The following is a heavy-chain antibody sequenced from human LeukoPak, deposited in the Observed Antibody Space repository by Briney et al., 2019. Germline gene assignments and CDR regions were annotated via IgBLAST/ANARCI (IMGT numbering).Heavy chain of an antibody. J-gene: IGHJ4*02. D-gene: IGHD2-8*01. V-gene: IGHV3-23*01. CDR1: GVPFNMFA. CDR3: AKEQRIRHCSEGVCMEGYYFDY. CDR2: LSRGGETT. Sequence: GGSLRLSCTGSGVPFNMFAMNWVRQAPGQGLEWVSGLSRGGETTNYADSVKGRFTVSRDTSKNMVFLQMNDLRPEDTAVYYCAKEQRIRHCSEGVCMEGYYFDYWGQGSLVTVSS.